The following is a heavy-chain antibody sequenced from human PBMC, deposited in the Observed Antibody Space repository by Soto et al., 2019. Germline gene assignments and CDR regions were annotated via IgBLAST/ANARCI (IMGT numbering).Heavy chain of an antibody. J-gene: IGHJ4*02. CDR1: GFTFMSYW. Sequence: GGSLRLSCAASGFTFMSYWMDWVLQSPGKGLVWVSRINPDGSATNYADSVKGRFTISRDNAKNTLYLQMNSLRAEDTAVFYCGRGGSDSPMAPGYWGQGTLVTAPQ. D-gene: IGHD5-18*01. CDR3: GRGGSDSPMAPGY. V-gene: IGHV3-74*01. CDR2: INPDGSAT.